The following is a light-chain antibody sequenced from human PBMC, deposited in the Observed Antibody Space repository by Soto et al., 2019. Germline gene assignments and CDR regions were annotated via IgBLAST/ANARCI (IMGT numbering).Light chain of an antibody. CDR1: SSNIGNNH. CDR2: DDN. CDR3: ATWDSTLSAVL. V-gene: IGLV1-51*01. J-gene: IGLJ2*01. Sequence: QSVLTQSPSVSAAPGQKVIISCSGSSSNIGNNHVSWYQHLPGTAPKLLICDDNKRPSGVPDRFSVSKSGTSATLGIAGLQTWDEGDYYCATWDSTLSAVLFGGGTQLTVL.